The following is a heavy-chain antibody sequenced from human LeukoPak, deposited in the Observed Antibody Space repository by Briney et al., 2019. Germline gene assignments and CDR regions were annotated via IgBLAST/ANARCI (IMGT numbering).Heavy chain of an antibody. J-gene: IGHJ4*02. D-gene: IGHD5-18*01. CDR1: GGSISSSSYY. Sequence: SETLSLTCTVSGGSISSSSYYWGWIRQPPGKGLEWIGSIYYSGSTYYNPSLKSRVTISVDTSKTQFSLKLSSVTAADTAVYYCARQVGYSYLFDYWGQGTLVTVSS. CDR2: IYYSGST. CDR3: ARQVGYSYLFDY. V-gene: IGHV4-39*01.